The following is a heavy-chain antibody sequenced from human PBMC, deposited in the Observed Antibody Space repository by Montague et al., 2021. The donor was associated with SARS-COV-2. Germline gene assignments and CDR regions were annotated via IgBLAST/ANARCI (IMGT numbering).Heavy chain of an antibody. D-gene: IGHD1-7*01. CDR1: GDSTSCHNCY. CDR3: ARGLYNWNYEHWFDT. Sequence: SETLSLTCTVSGDSTSCHNCYWGCIPQAHGKGLDWIGTIYNSGTTYSNPSLKSRLTISIDTSKNQFSLKLTSVTAADTAVYYCARGLYNWNYEHWFDTWGQGTLVTVSS. CDR2: IYNSGTT. J-gene: IGHJ5*02. V-gene: IGHV4-39*02.